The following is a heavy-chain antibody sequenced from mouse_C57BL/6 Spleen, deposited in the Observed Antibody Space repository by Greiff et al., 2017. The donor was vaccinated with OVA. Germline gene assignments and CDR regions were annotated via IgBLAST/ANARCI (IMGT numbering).Heavy chain of an antibody. CDR3: AMDKIDSYYFAY. Sequence: QVQLQQSGAELVTPGASVKVSCKASGYTFTSYWMHWVKQRPGPGLEWIGRIHPSDSDTNYNQKFKGKATLTVDKSSSTAYMQLSSVTSEDSAVYYCAMDKIDSYYFAYWGQGTTLTVSS. CDR1: GYTFTSYW. V-gene: IGHV1-74*01. J-gene: IGHJ2*01. CDR2: IHPSDSDT.